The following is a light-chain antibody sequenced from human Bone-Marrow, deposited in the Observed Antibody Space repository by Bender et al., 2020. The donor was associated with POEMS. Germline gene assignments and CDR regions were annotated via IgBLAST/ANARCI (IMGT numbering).Light chain of an antibody. J-gene: IGLJ2*01. Sequence: SSEVTQPPSVSVSPVQTASITCSGDDLCDKYVAWYQQKPGQSPVLVIYQDTKRPSGIPERFSGSNSGNTATLTISGTQAMDEADYYCQAWDTYSVIFGGGTKLTVL. CDR3: QAWDTYSVI. CDR2: QDT. V-gene: IGLV3-1*01. CDR1: DLCDKY.